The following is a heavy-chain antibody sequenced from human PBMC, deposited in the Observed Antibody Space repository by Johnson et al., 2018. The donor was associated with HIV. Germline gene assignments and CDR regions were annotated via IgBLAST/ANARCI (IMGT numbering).Heavy chain of an antibody. CDR1: GFTFSSYA. CDR2: ISYDGSDK. J-gene: IGHJ3*02. CDR3: AKAQKGQYYYDSSGGELYAFDI. V-gene: IGHV3-30*04. D-gene: IGHD3-22*01. Sequence: VESGGGVVQPGRSLRLSCAASGFTFSSYAMHWVRQAPAKGLEWVAVISYDGSDKYYADSVKGRFTISRDSSKNTLYLQMNSLRAEDTAVYYCAKAQKGQYYYDSSGGELYAFDIWGQGTMVTVSS.